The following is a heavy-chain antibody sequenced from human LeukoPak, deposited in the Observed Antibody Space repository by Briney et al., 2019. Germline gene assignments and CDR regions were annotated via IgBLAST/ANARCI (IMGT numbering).Heavy chain of an antibody. V-gene: IGHV5-51*01. CDR2: IYPGDSDT. CDR3: ARTRELWFGATDYDAFDI. CDR1: GYSFTSYW. J-gene: IGHJ3*02. D-gene: IGHD3-10*01. Sequence: GESLKISCKGSGYSFTSYWIGWVRQMPGKGLEWMGIIYPGDSDTRYSPSFQGQVTISADKSISTAYLQWSSLKASDTATYYCARTRELWFGATDYDAFDIWGQGTMVTVSS.